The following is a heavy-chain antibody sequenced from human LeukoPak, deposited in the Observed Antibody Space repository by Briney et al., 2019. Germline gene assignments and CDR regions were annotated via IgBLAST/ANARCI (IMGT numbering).Heavy chain of an antibody. CDR1: GFTFSSYA. V-gene: IGHV3-23*01. J-gene: IGHJ4*02. CDR3: AKDVVSVAYYDFWSGQYYFDY. Sequence: GGSLRLSCAASGFTFSSYAMSWVRQASGKGLEWVSAISGSGGSTYYADSVKGRFTISRDNSKNTLYLQMNSLRAEDTAVYYCAKDVVSVAYYDFWSGQYYFDYWGQGTLVTVSS. CDR2: ISGSGGST. D-gene: IGHD3-3*01.